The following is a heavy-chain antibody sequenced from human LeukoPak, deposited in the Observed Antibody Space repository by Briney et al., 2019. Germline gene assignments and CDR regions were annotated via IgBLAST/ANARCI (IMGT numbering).Heavy chain of an antibody. V-gene: IGHV4-61*08. Sequence: SETLSLTCTVSGGSISSGGYYWSWIRQPPGKGLEWIGYIYYSGSTNYNPSLKSRVTISVDTSKNQFSLKLSSVTAADTAVYYCARGPEGALYYYYGMDVWGQGTTVTVSS. J-gene: IGHJ6*02. CDR1: GGSISSGGYY. D-gene: IGHD1-26*01. CDR3: ARGPEGALYYYYGMDV. CDR2: IYYSGST.